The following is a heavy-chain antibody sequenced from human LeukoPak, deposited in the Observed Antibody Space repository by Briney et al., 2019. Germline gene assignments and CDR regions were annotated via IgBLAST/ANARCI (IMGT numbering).Heavy chain of an antibody. D-gene: IGHD3-16*02. Sequence: SETLSLTCIVSGGSISSGDYYWSWIRQPPEKGLEWIGYIYYSGSTYYNPSLKSRVTISVDTSKNQFSLKLSSVTAADTAVYYCGRSLGELSPSFDYWGQGTLVTVSS. CDR2: IYYSGST. V-gene: IGHV4-30-4*01. J-gene: IGHJ4*02. CDR1: GGSISSGDYY. CDR3: GRSLGELSPSFDY.